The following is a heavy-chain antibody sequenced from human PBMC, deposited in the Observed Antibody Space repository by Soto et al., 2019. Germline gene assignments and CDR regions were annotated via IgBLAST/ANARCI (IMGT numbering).Heavy chain of an antibody. Sequence: SETLSLTCTVSGGSISSGGFSWSWIRQRPGKGLEWIGYIYYSGSTYYNPSLKSRVTISADTSKEQFSLILSSVTAADTAVYYCARGARSANSGLFFWGHGTLVTSPQ. V-gene: IGHV4-31*03. J-gene: IGHJ4*01. CDR2: IYYSGST. CDR1: GGSISSGGFS. CDR3: ARGARSANSGLFF. D-gene: IGHD3-10*01.